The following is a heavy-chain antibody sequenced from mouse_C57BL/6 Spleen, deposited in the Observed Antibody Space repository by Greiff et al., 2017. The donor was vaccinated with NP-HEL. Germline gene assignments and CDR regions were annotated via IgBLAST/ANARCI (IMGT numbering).Heavy chain of an antibody. V-gene: IGHV1-82*01. CDR3: ARPNYYGSSYWYFEV. J-gene: IGHJ1*03. CDR2: IYPGDGDT. CDR1: GYAFSSSW. D-gene: IGHD1-1*01. Sequence: QVQLQQSGPELVKPGASVKISCKASGYAFSSSWMNWVKQRPGKGLEWIGRIYPGDGDTNYNGKFKGKATLTADKSSSTAYMQLSSLTSEDAAVYFCARPNYYGSSYWYFEVWGTGTTVTVSS.